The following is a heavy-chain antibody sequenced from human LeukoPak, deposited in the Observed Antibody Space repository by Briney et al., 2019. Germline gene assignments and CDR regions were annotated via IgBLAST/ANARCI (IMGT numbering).Heavy chain of an antibody. CDR1: GFSFTSYA. J-gene: IGHJ4*02. CDR2: INGGGDKT. V-gene: IGHV3-23*01. Sequence: GGSLRLSCAASGFSFTSYAMSWVRQAPGKGLEWVSGINGGGDKTYYRDSVKGRITISRDNSKNTLYLQMNSLRAEDTAVYYCARVSRRDGYKSFDYWGQGTLVTVSS. D-gene: IGHD5-12*01. CDR3: ARVSRRDGYKSFDY.